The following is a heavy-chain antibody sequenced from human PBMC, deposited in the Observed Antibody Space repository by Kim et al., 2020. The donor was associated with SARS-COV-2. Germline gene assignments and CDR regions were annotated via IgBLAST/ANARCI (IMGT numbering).Heavy chain of an antibody. D-gene: IGHD3-9*01. CDR1: GGSISSGGYY. V-gene: IGHV4-31*03. Sequence: SETLSLTCTVSGGSISSGGYYWSWIRQHPGKGLEWIGYIYYSGSTYYNPSLKSRVTISVDTSKNQFSLKLSSVTAADTAVYYCARKYYDILTGYYFDAFDIWGQGTMVTVSS. CDR2: IYYSGST. J-gene: IGHJ3*02. CDR3: ARKYYDILTGYYFDAFDI.